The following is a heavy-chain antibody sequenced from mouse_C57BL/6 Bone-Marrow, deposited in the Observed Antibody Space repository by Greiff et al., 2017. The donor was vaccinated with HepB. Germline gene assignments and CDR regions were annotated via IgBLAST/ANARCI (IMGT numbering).Heavy chain of an antibody. CDR1: GFNIKDYY. D-gene: IGHD1-1*01. CDR2: IDPEDGET. CDR3: AREGYYGSSYPSWFAY. Sequence: VQLQQSGAELVKPGASVKLSCTASGFNIKDYYMHWVKQRTEQGLEWIGRIDPEDGETKYAPNFPGKATITADTSSNTAYLQLSSLTSEDTAVYYCAREGYYGSSYPSWFAYWGQGTLVTVSA. J-gene: IGHJ3*01. V-gene: IGHV14-2*01.